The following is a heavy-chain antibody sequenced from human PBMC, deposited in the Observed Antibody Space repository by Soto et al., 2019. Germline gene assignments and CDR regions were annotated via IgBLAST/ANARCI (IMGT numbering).Heavy chain of an antibody. J-gene: IGHJ6*02. D-gene: IGHD6-13*01. CDR2: ISSSSSTI. V-gene: IGHV3-48*02. CDR1: GFTFSSYS. Sequence: GGSLRLSCAASGFTFSSYSMNWVRQAPGKGLELVSYISSSSSTIYYADSVKGRFTISRDNAKNSLYLQMNSLRDEDTAVYYCARESTAADPPIYYYYYGMDVWGQGTTVTVSS. CDR3: ARESTAADPPIYYYYYGMDV.